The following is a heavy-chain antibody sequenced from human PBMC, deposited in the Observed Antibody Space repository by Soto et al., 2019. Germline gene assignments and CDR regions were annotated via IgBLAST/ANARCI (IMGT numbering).Heavy chain of an antibody. CDR1: GYSFTSYW. V-gene: IGHV5-10-1*01. D-gene: IGHD3-22*01. J-gene: IGHJ6*02. Sequence: GESLKISCKGSGYSFTSYWISWVRQMPGKGLEWMGRIDPSDSYTNYSPSFQGHVTISADKSISTAYLQWSSLKASDTAMYYCVRTYYYDSSGYLHSMDVWGQGTTVTVSS. CDR3: VRTYYYDSSGYLHSMDV. CDR2: IDPSDSYT.